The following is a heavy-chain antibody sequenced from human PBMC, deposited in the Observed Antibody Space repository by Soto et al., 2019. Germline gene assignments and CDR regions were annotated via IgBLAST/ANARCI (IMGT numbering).Heavy chain of an antibody. CDR2: IYYSGST. CDR1: GGSISSSSYY. CDR3: ARHRNYYYYGMDV. J-gene: IGHJ6*02. V-gene: IGHV4-39*01. Sequence: SETLSLTCTVSGGSISSSSYYWGWIRQPPGKGLEWIGSIYYSGSTYHNPPLKSRVTISVDTSKNQFSLNLSSVTAADTAVYYCARHRNYYYYGMDVWGQGATVTVSS.